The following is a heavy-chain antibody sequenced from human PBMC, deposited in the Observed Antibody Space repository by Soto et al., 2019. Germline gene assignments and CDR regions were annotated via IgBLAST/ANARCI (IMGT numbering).Heavy chain of an antibody. CDR3: AKVRARYYLES. Sequence: PGGSLRLSCAASGFAFSSYAMSWVRQAPGKGLEWVSTISGSAAITYYADSVKGRFTISRDNSKNTLYLQMNSLRVEDTAVYYWAKVRARYYLESWGKGTRVTVS. V-gene: IGHV3-23*01. CDR2: ISGSAAIT. J-gene: IGHJ4*02. CDR1: GFAFSSYA.